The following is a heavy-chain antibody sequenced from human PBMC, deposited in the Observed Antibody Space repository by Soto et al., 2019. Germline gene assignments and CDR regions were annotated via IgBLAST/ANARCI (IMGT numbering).Heavy chain of an antibody. Sequence: GGSLRLSCAASGFTFSSYSMNWVRQAPGKGLEWVSYISSSSSTIYYADSVKGRFTISRDNAKNSLYLQMNSLRAEDTAVYYCARSIFGVDWYFDLWGRGTLVTVSS. CDR1: GFTFSSYS. CDR3: ARSIFGVDWYFDL. V-gene: IGHV3-48*01. CDR2: ISSSSSTI. D-gene: IGHD3-3*01. J-gene: IGHJ2*01.